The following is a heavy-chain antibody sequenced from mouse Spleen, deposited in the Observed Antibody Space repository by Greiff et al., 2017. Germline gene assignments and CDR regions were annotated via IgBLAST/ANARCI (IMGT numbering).Heavy chain of an antibody. J-gene: IGHJ2*01. V-gene: IGHV1-42*01. CDR3: ARRGIYYGYDGYFDY. CDR1: GYSFTGYY. CDR2: INPSTGGT. Sequence: VQLQQSGPELVKPGASVKISCKASGYSFTGYYMNWVKQSPEKSLEWIGEINPSTGGTTYNQKFKAKATLTVDKSSSTAYMQLKSLTSEDSAVYYCARRGIYYGYDGYFDYWGQGTTLTVSS. D-gene: IGHD2-2*01.